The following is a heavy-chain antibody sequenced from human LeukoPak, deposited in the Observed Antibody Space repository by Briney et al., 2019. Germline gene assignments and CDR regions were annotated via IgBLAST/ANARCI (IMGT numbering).Heavy chain of an antibody. CDR3: ARVYGAGYDFRGAFDI. V-gene: IGHV4-59*01. Sequence: SETLSLTCTVSGDSISTYYWSWIRQPPGKGLEWIGYVYYTGSTNYNPSLKSRVTISVDTSKNQFSLKLTSVTAADTAVYYCARVYGAGYDFRGAFDIWGQGTMVTVSS. D-gene: IGHD5-12*01. CDR1: GDSISTYY. J-gene: IGHJ3*02. CDR2: VYYTGST.